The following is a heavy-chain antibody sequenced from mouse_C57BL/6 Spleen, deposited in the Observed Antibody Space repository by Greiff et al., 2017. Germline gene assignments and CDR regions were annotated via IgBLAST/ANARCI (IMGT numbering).Heavy chain of an antibody. V-gene: IGHV5-4*01. CDR1: GFTFSSYA. CDR2: ISDGGSYT. J-gene: IGHJ1*03. Sequence: EVQGVESGGGLVKPGGSLKLSCAASGFTFSSYAMSWVRQTPEKRLEWVATISDGGSYTYYPDNVKGRFTISRDNAKNNLYLQMSHLKSEDTAMYYCARPHSLWYFDVWGTGTTVTVSS. CDR3: ARPHSLWYFDV.